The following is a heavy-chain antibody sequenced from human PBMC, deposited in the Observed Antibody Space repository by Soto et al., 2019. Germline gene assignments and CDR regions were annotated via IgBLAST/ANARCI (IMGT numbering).Heavy chain of an antibody. J-gene: IGHJ4*02. CDR1: GGSISSYY. V-gene: IGHV4-59*01. Sequence: SETLSLTCTVSGGSISSYYWSWIRQPPGKGLEWIGYTYYSGSTNYNPSLKSRVTISVDTSKNQFSLKLSSVTAADTAVYYCARGRWLQPFDYWGQGTLVTV. CDR2: TYYSGST. D-gene: IGHD5-12*01. CDR3: ARGRWLQPFDY.